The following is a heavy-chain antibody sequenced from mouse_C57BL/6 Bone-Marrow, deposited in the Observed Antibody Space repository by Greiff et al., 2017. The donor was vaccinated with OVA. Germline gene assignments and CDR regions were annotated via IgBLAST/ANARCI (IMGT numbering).Heavy chain of an antibody. V-gene: IGHV5-12*01. CDR1: GFTFSDFY. CDR2: ISNGGGST. Sequence: DVKLVESGGGLVQPGGSLKLSCAASGFTFSDFYMYWIRQTPEKRLEWVAYISNGGGSTYYPDTVKGRFTISRDNAKNTLYLQMSRLKSEDTAMYDCARLDAMDYWGQGTSVTVSS. J-gene: IGHJ4*01. CDR3: ARLDAMDY.